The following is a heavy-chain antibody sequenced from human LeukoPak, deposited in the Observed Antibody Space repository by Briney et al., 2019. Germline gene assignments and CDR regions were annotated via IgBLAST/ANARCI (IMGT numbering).Heavy chain of an antibody. D-gene: IGHD3-22*01. Sequence: ASVKVSCKASGYTFTSYGISWVRQAPGQGLEWMGWISAYNGNTNYAQKLQGRVTMTTDTSTSTAYMELRSLRSDDTAVYYCARQEYYDSTGYSGYWGQGTLVTVSS. V-gene: IGHV1-18*01. CDR2: ISAYNGNT. CDR1: GYTFTSYG. J-gene: IGHJ4*02. CDR3: ARQEYYDSTGYSGY.